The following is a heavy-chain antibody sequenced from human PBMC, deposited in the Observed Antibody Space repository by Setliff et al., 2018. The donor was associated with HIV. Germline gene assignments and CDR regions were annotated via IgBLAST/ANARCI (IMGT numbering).Heavy chain of an antibody. Sequence: GESLRLSCVASGFTFDTYGMSWVRQAPGKGLEWVAVIWYNGNIKYYADSVKGRFIISRDNSNNTLYLQMNTLRVEDTAMYYRAKGHHYHGTGSYSTPHFFDYWGRGLPVTVSS. CDR2: IWYNGNIK. CDR1: GFTFDTYG. D-gene: IGHD3-10*01. V-gene: IGHV3-33*06. CDR3: AKGHHYHGTGSYSTPHFFDY. J-gene: IGHJ4*02.